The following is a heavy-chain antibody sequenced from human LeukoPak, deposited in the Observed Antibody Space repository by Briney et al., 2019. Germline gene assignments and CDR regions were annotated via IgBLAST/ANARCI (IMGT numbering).Heavy chain of an antibody. CDR1: GYTFTGYY. D-gene: IGHD3-22*01. CDR2: INPNSGGP. J-gene: IGHJ4*02. Sequence: ASVTVSCKASGYTFTGYYMHWVRQAPGQGLEWTGWINPNSGGPNYAQNFQGRVTMTRDTSISTAYMELSRLRSDDTAVYYCAREYYYDSSGSPDYWGQGTLVTVSS. CDR3: AREYYYDSSGSPDY. V-gene: IGHV1-2*02.